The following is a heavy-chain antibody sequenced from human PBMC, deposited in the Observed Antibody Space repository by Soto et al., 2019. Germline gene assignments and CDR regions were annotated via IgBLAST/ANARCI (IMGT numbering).Heavy chain of an antibody. J-gene: IGHJ2*01. CDR3: ARVVVVPAAIGWYFDL. CDR1: GGSISSSSYY. V-gene: IGHV4-39*01. Sequence: QLQLQESGPGLVKPSETLSLTCTVSGGSISSSSYYWGWIRQPPGKGLEWIGSIYYSGSTYYNPSLKSRVTISVDTSKNQFSLKLSSVTAADTAVYYCARVVVVPAAIGWYFDLWGRGTLVTVSS. CDR2: IYYSGST. D-gene: IGHD2-2*01.